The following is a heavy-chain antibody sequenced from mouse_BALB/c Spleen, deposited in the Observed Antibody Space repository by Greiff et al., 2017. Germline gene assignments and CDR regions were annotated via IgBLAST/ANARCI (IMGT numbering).Heavy chain of an antibody. J-gene: IGHJ4*01. CDR1: GYTFTSYT. Sequence: QVHVKQSGAELARPGASVKMSCKASGYTFTSYTMHWVKQRPGQGLEWIGYINPSSGYTNYNQKFKDKATLTADKSSSTAYMQLSSLTSEDSAVYYCAREAYYRYDCAMDYWGQGTSVTVSS. V-gene: IGHV1-4*01. CDR2: INPSSGYT. D-gene: IGHD2-14*01. CDR3: AREAYYRYDCAMDY.